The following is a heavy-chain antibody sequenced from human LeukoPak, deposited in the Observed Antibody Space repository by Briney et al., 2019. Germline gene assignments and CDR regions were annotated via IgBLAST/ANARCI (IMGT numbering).Heavy chain of an antibody. CDR3: ARIDYGGND. CDR1: GFTFDDYA. CDR2: ISWKSGRI. V-gene: IGHV3-9*01. Sequence: GGSLRLSCAASGFTFDDYAMHWVRQAPGKGLEWVSAISWKSGRIGYADSVKGRFTISRDNAKNSLYLQMNSLRAGDTALYYCARIDYGGNDWGQGTLVTVSS. D-gene: IGHD4-23*01. J-gene: IGHJ4*02.